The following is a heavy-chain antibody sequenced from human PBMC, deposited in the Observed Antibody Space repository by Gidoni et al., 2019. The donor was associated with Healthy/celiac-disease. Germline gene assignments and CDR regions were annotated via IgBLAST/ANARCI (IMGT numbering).Heavy chain of an antibody. V-gene: IGHV5-51*01. CDR3: ARLIAARPTGGWFDP. CDR1: GYSFNSYW. D-gene: IGHD6-6*01. J-gene: IGHJ5*02. CDR2: IYPGESDT. Sequence: EVQLVQSGAEVKKPGESLKISCKGSGYSFNSYWIGWVRQLPGKGLEWMGIIYPGESDTRYSPSFQGQVTISADKSISPAYLQWSSLKASDTAMYYCARLIAARPTGGWFDPWGQGTLVTVSS.